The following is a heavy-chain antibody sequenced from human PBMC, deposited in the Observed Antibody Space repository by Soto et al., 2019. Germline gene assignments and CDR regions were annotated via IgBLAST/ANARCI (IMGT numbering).Heavy chain of an antibody. CDR2: IWFDGSNK. J-gene: IGHJ4*02. D-gene: IGHD3-9*01. CDR1: GLTFSTYG. Sequence: QVQLVESGGGVVQPGRSLRLSCAASGLTFSTYGMHWVRQAPGKGLEWVAVIWFDGSNKYYADSVKGRFTISRDNSKNTLYLQMNSLRAEDTAVYYCVRVFDTYYFDSWGQGALVTVSS. CDR3: VRVFDTYYFDS. V-gene: IGHV3-33*01.